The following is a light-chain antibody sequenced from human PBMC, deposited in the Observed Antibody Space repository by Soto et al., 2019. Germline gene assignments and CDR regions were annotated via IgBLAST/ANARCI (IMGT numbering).Light chain of an antibody. CDR3: QQRSNWPPIT. CDR2: DAS. V-gene: IGKV3-11*01. Sequence: EIVLTQSPGTLSLCPGERASLSCRASQSVSSYLAWYQQRPGQAPRLLIYDASNRATGIPARFSGSGSGTDFTLTISSLEAEDFAIYYCQQRSNWPPITFGQGTRLEIK. J-gene: IGKJ5*01. CDR1: QSVSSY.